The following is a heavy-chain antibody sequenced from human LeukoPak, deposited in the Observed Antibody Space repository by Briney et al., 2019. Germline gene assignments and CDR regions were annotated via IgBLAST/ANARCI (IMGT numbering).Heavy chain of an antibody. V-gene: IGHV3-30*18. J-gene: IGHJ4*02. CDR2: ISYDGSNK. CDR3: AKDRTAGYDGLVDY. CDR1: VFTFSNYG. D-gene: IGHD5-12*01. Sequence: PGGSLRLSCAASVFTFSNYGMHWGRQGPGKGRGWGADISYDGSNKYYTDSVKGRFTISRDNSKNTLYLQMNSLRAEDTAVYYCAKDRTAGYDGLVDYWGQGTLVTVSS.